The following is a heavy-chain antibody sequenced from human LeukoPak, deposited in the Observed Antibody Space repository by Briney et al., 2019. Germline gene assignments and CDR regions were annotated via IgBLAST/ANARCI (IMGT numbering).Heavy chain of an antibody. J-gene: IGHJ4*02. V-gene: IGHV3-21*01. D-gene: IGHD6-6*01. CDR1: GFSYSSYR. Sequence: GGSLRLSCAASGFSYSSYRMNWVRQAPGKGLEWVASISSNNGYIYYADSVKGRFTISRDNGENSLHLQMNSLRAEDAAVYYCARDLGTRKSIAFADWGQGTLVTVSS. CDR2: ISSNNGYI. CDR3: ARDLGTRKSIAFAD.